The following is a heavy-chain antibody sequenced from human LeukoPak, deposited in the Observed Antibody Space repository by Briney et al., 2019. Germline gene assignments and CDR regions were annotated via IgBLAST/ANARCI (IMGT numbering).Heavy chain of an antibody. CDR2: INHNGNVN. CDR3: ARGVGYSNPFVAFDI. J-gene: IGHJ3*02. CDR1: GFTFSSYW. V-gene: IGHV3-7*03. Sequence: GGSLRLSCAASGFTFSSYWMNWARQAPGKGLEWVASINHNGNVNYYVDSVKGRFTISRDNAKNSLYLQMSNLRAEDTAVYYCARGVGYSNPFVAFDIWGQGTMVTVSS. D-gene: IGHD4-11*01.